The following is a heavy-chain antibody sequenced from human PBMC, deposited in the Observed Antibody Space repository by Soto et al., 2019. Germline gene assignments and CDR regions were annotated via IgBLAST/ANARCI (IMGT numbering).Heavy chain of an antibody. J-gene: IGHJ5*02. CDR2: IYNSGTT. V-gene: IGHV4-31*03. Sequence: PSETLSLTCTVSGGSITRGGYYWSWIRQHPRKSLEWIGYIYNSGTTYYNPSLKSRVTISVDTSKNQFSLKLTSVTAADTAVYYCARDPAPWGQGTLVTVSS. CDR1: GGSITRGGYY. CDR3: ARDPAP.